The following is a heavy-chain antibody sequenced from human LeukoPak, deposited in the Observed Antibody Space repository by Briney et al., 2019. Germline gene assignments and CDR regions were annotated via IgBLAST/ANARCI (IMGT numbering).Heavy chain of an antibody. CDR3: ARDMDSSRGYGMDV. Sequence: ASVKVSCKASGRTFSSYAISWVRQAPGQGLEWMGGIIPIFGTANYAQKFQGRVTITADESTSTAYMELSSLRSEDTAVYYCARDMDSSRGYGMDVWGQGTTVTVSS. J-gene: IGHJ6*02. V-gene: IGHV1-69*13. CDR2: IIPIFGTA. D-gene: IGHD3-22*01. CDR1: GRTFSSYA.